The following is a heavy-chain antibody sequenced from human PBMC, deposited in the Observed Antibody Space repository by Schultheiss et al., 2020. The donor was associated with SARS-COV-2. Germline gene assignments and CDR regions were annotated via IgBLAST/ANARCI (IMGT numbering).Heavy chain of an antibody. CDR3: AREEYSSGWYWDHTYAFDY. V-gene: IGHV1-8*01. J-gene: IGHJ4*02. D-gene: IGHD6-19*01. CDR2: MNPNSGNT. Sequence: ASVKVSCKASGYTFTSYDINWVRQATGQGLEWMGWMNPNSGNTGYAQKFQGRVTMTRNTSISTAYMELSSLRSDDTAVYYCAREEYSSGWYWDHTYAFDYWGQGTLVTVSS. CDR1: GYTFTSYD.